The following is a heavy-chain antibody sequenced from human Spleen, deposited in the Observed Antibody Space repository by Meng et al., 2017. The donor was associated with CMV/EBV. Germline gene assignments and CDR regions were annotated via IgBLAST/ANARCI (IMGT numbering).Heavy chain of an antibody. Sequence: GESLKISCAASGFTFDDYAMSWVRQAPGKGLEWVSGINWNGASTGYGDSVKGRFTISRDNARDFLYLQMNSLRGEDTALYYCTRGRPYPQNSDYRLPDHWGQGILVTVSS. D-gene: IGHD3-10*01. CDR2: INWNGAST. CDR3: TRGRPYPQNSDYRLPDH. J-gene: IGHJ4*02. V-gene: IGHV3-20*04. CDR1: GFTFDDYA.